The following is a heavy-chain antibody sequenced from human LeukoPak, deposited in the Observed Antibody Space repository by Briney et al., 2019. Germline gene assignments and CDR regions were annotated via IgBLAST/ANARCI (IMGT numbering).Heavy chain of an antibody. CDR2: INPNSGRT. Sequence: ASLKVSCTASGYGFTAYTVHWSRQAPGEGLEWLGWINPNSGRTKYAQKFQCRVPMTRDTSLTTAYMDLSSLKSDDTAVYYCARGIATTRFAWGEGNLITVSS. J-gene: IGHJ5*02. CDR3: ARGIATTRFA. V-gene: IGHV1-2*02. CDR1: GYGFTAYT. D-gene: IGHD1/OR15-1a*01.